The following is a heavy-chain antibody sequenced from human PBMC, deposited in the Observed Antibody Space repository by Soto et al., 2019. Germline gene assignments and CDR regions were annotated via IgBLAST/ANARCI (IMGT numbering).Heavy chain of an antibody. CDR3: ARAAPFSNAAFEYLYYVDV. CDR2: VNPDSGHT. Sequence: QVQLVQSGAEVKKPGASVKVSCKASGYIFTSYNINWVRQAAGHGLEWMGWVNPDSGHTVYAQKFQGRVTMTRDTSTGTAHMELRSLTPEDKAVYYCARAAPFSNAAFEYLYYVDVLGKGSSVTVSS. J-gene: IGHJ6*03. CDR1: GYIFTSYN. V-gene: IGHV1-8*02. D-gene: IGHD4-4*01.